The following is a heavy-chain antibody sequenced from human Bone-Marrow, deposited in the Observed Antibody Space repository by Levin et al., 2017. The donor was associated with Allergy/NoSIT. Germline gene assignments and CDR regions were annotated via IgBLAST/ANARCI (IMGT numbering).Heavy chain of an antibody. V-gene: IGHV3-64D*06. CDR2: ISSNGGST. Sequence: GESLKISCSASGFTFSSYAMHWVRQAPGKGLEYVSAISSNGGSTYYADSVKGRFTISRDNSKNTLYLQMSSLRAEDTAVYYCVKGSGSYYPGAFDYWGQGTLVTVSS. D-gene: IGHD3-10*01. CDR1: GFTFSSYA. J-gene: IGHJ4*02. CDR3: VKGSGSYYPGAFDY.